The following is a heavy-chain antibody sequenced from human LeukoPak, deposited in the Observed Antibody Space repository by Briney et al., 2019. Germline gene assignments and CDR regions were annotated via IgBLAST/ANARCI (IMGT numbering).Heavy chain of an antibody. CDR2: MYHSGST. Sequence: SETLSLTCSVSGYSISSGYYWGWIRQSPGKGLEWIGSMYHSGSTYYNPSLKSRVTMSVDTSKNQFSLKLSSVTAADTAVYYCARAYGSGRYDDYWGQGTLVTVSS. J-gene: IGHJ4*02. V-gene: IGHV4-38-2*02. CDR3: ARAYGSGRYDDY. CDR1: GYSISSGYY. D-gene: IGHD3-10*01.